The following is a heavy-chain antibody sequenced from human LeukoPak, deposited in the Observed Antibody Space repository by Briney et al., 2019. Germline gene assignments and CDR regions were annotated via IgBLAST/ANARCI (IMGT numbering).Heavy chain of an antibody. D-gene: IGHD3-10*01. Sequence: ASVKVPCKASGYTFTSYGISWVRQAPGQGLEWMGWISAYNGNTNYAQKLQGRVTMTTDTSTSTAYMELRSLRSDDTAVYYCARDGDYYGSGSPRDYWGQGTLVTVSS. J-gene: IGHJ4*02. V-gene: IGHV1-18*01. CDR2: ISAYNGNT. CDR3: ARDGDYYGSGSPRDY. CDR1: GYTFTSYG.